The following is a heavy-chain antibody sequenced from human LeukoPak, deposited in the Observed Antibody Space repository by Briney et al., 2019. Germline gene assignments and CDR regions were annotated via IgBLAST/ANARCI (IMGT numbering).Heavy chain of an antibody. CDR3: VKAQRGFDDFWSGYDY. D-gene: IGHD3-3*01. CDR1: GFTFSRYF. J-gene: IGHJ4*02. Sequence: GGSLRLSCAASGFTFSRYFLAWVRQAPGKGLEWVASIFAGSGTTHYADSVKGRFTISRDNSQNTLYIQMESLRVEDTAVYYCVKAQRGFDDFWSGYDYWGQGSLVTVSS. V-gene: IGHV3-23*01. CDR2: IFAGSGTT.